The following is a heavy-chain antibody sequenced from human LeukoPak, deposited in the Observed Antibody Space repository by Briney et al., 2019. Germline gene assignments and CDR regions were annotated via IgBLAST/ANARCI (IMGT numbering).Heavy chain of an antibody. D-gene: IGHD5-18*01. CDR3: ASVDTALFGMDV. J-gene: IGHJ6*02. CDR1: GFTFSSYW. Sequence: TGGSLRLSCAASGFTFSSYWMSWVRQAPGKGLEWVANIKQDGSEKYYVDSVKGRFTISRDNSKNTLYLQMNSLRAEDTAVYYCASVDTALFGMDVWGQGTTVTVSS. V-gene: IGHV3-7*01. CDR2: IKQDGSEK.